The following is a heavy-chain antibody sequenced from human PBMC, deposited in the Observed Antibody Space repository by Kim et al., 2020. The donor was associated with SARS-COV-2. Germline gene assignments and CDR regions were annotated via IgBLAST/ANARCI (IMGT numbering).Heavy chain of an antibody. Sequence: GGSLRLSCAASGFTFSSYAMHWVRQAPGKGLEWVAVISYDGSNKYYADSVKGRFTISRDNSKNTLYLQMNSLRAEDTAVYYCARDRDDYFDYWGQGTLVTVSS. J-gene: IGHJ4*02. CDR3: ARDRDDYFDY. V-gene: IGHV3-30-3*01. CDR2: ISYDGSNK. CDR1: GFTFSSYA.